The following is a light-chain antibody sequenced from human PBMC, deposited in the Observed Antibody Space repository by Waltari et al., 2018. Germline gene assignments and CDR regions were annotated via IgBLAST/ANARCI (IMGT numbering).Light chain of an antibody. Sequence: QSALPQPASVSRSPGHSITVSCTATSTAVCAYTYVCWYPQHPGKAPKLMLLDVSNRLSGFSDRFSGSKSGNTASLTISGLQAEDEADYYCSSFTNSGSWVFGGGTKVTVL. CDR3: SSFTNSGSWV. V-gene: IGLV2-14*01. CDR1: STAVCAYTY. J-gene: IGLJ3*02. CDR2: DVS.